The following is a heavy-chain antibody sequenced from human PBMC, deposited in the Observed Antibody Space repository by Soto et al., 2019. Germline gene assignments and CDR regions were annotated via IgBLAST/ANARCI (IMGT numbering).Heavy chain of an antibody. CDR1: GYTFTSGY. V-gene: IGHV1-46*01. D-gene: IGHD4-17*01. CDR3: ASGPTVEHAYYDYGMDA. Sequence: SSVKVSCKASGYTFTSGYRHWVRQAAGQGLEWMLISNPSGVITSFAQEFQGIVTMTRDTSTSTVYMERSSLRSEDTAVYYCASGPTVEHAYYDYGMDAWSLWATVTVSS. CDR2: SNPSGVIT. J-gene: IGHJ6*02.